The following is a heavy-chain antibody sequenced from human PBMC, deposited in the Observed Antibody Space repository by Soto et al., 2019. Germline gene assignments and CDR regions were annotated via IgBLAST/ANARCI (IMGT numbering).Heavy chain of an antibody. CDR1: GYSFTGHD. CDR3: VKVAVLKSGYYHAMDV. CDR2: MNPKSGGT. J-gene: IGHJ6*02. Sequence: QVQLVQSGAEVRKPGASVRVSCKASGYSFTGHDVNWVRQASGQGLEWMGWMNPKSGGTGYAQKFQGRFTMTGDTSITTAYWDLRGLTSKDTAVYYCVKVAVLKSGYYHAMDVWGQGTTVTVSS. V-gene: IGHV1-8*01. D-gene: IGHD3-10*01.